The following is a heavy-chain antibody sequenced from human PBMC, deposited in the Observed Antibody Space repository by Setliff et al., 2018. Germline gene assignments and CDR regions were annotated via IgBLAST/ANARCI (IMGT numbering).Heavy chain of an antibody. D-gene: IGHD2-15*01. CDR1: GFTFGDYA. CDR2: IKQDGSEK. V-gene: IGHV3-7*01. Sequence: PGGSLRLSCTASGFTFGDYAMSWVRQAPGKGLEWVAYIKQDGSEKYYADSVKGRFTISRDNAKNSLYLQMNSLRADDTAVYYCARASLGKFGSAVEYFHHWGQGTLVTVSS. CDR3: ARASLGKFGSAVEYFHH. J-gene: IGHJ1*01.